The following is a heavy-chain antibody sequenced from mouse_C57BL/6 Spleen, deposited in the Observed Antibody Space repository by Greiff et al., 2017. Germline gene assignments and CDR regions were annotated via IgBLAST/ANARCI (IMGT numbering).Heavy chain of an antibody. J-gene: IGHJ1*03. D-gene: IGHD3-3*01. CDR2: INPNNGGT. CDR3: AREGRDWYFDV. V-gene: IGHV1-18*01. Sequence: EVQLQQSGPELVKPGASVKIPCKASGYTFTDYNMDWVKQSHGKSLEWIGDINPNNGGTIYNQKFKGKATLTVDKSSSTAYMELRSLTSEDTAVYYYAREGRDWYFDVWGTGTTVTVSS. CDR1: GYTFTDYN.